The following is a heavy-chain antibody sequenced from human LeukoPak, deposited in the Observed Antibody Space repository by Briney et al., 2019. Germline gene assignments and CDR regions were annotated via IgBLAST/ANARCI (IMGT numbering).Heavy chain of an antibody. D-gene: IGHD3-3*01. CDR1: GGSISSSSYY. J-gene: IGHJ4*02. V-gene: IGHV4-39*01. CDR2: IYYSGST. CDR3: ARLRRYDFWSGSAKDY. Sequence: MTSETLSLTCTVSGGSISSSSYYWGWIRQPPGKGLEWIGSIYYSGSTYYNSSLKSRVTISVDTSKNQFSLKLSSVTAADTAVYYCARLRRYDFWSGSAKDYWGQGTLVTVSS.